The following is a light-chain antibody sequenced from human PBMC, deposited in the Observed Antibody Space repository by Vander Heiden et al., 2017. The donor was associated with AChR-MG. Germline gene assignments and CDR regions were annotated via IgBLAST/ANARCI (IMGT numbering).Light chain of an antibody. V-gene: IGLV2-11*01. Sequence: QSALTQPRSVSGSPGQSVTISFTGTSSDVGGYNYVSWYQQHPGKAPKVVIYDVNVRPSGVPDRFSASKSGNTASLTISGLQTEDEADYYCCSYAGRYSWVFGGGTKLTVL. J-gene: IGLJ3*02. CDR3: CSYAGRYSWV. CDR1: SSDVGGYNY. CDR2: DVN.